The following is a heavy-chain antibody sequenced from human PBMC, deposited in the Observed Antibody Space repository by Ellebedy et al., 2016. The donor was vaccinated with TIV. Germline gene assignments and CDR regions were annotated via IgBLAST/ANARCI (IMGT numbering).Heavy chain of an antibody. D-gene: IGHD6-19*01. V-gene: IGHV3-74*03. J-gene: IGHJ4*02. CDR1: GFTFSSYW. Sequence: GGSLRLXCAASGFTFSSYWMHWVRQAPGKGLVWVSRISSEGSTTTYADSARGRFTISRDNAKNTLYLQTNSLRAEDTAVYYCARGDGSSGWYFDYWGQGTLVTVSS. CDR3: ARGDGSSGWYFDY. CDR2: ISSEGSTT.